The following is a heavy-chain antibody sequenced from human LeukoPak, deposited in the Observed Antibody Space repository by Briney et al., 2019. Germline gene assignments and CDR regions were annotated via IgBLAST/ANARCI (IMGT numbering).Heavy chain of an antibody. CDR2: IKSDGSIT. CDR1: GFTFSSYW. V-gene: IGHV3-74*01. Sequence: GGSLRLSCAASGFTFSSYWMYWVRQAPGKGLVWVSHIKSDGSITSYADSVKGRFTISRDNAKNTLYLQMNSLIAEDTAVYYCARVRRSSSGWYEAGLDYWGQGTLVTVSS. CDR3: ARVRRSSSGWYEAGLDY. J-gene: IGHJ4*02. D-gene: IGHD6-19*01.